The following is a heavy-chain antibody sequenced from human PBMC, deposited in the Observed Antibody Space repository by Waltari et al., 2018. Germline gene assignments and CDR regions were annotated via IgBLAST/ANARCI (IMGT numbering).Heavy chain of an antibody. V-gene: IGHV4-34*01. CDR1: GGPFSGYY. D-gene: IGHD6-19*01. CDR2: LNHSGST. J-gene: IGHJ4*02. CDR3: ARGGSSPHGY. Sequence: QVQLQQWGAGLLKHSETLSLTCAVHGGPFSGYYWSWIRQPPGKGLAWIGELNHSGSTNYNPSLKSRVTISVDTSKNQFSLKLSSVTAADTAVYYFARGGSSPHGYWGQGTLVTVSS.